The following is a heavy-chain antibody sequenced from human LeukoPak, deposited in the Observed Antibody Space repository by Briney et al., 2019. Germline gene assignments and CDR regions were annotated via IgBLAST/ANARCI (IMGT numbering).Heavy chain of an antibody. V-gene: IGHV3-7*01. J-gene: IGHJ4*02. CDR3: ARGGIAVAGLDY. D-gene: IGHD6-19*01. CDR2: IKQDGSEK. Sequence: GGSLRLSCAASGFTFRNYWMGWVRQAPGKGLEWVANIKQDGSEKYYVDSVKGRFTISRDNAKNSLYLQMNSLRAEDTAVYYCARGGIAVAGLDYWGQGTLVTVSS. CDR1: GFTFRNYW.